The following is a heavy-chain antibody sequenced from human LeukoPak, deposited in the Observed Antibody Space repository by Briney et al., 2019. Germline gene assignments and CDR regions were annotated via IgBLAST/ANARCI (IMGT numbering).Heavy chain of an antibody. CDR2: IGGSGDNK. V-gene: IGHV3-23*01. Sequence: GGSLRLSCAASGFXFSTYAIKWVRQAPGRGLEWVSTIGGSGDNKYYADSVKGRFTISRENSKNTLSLQMNSLRAEDTAVYYCAKVGPFGELSFSDYWGQGTLVTVSS. CDR3: AKVGPFGELSFSDY. D-gene: IGHD3-10*01. J-gene: IGHJ4*02. CDR1: GFXFSTYA.